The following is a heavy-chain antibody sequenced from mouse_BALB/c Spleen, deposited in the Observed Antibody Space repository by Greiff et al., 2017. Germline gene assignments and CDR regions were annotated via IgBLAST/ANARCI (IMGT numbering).Heavy chain of an antibody. J-gene: IGHJ3*01. CDR1: GFNIKDTY. V-gene: IGHV14-3*02. D-gene: IGHD2-1*01. CDR2: IDPANGNT. CDR3: ARSPNLYYGNLFAY. Sequence: DVKLQESGAELVKPGASVKLSCTASGFNIKDTYMHWVKQRPEQGLEWIGRIDPANGNTKYDPKFQGKATITADTSSNTAYLQLSSLTSEDTAVYYCARSPNLYYGNLFAYWGQGTLVTVSA.